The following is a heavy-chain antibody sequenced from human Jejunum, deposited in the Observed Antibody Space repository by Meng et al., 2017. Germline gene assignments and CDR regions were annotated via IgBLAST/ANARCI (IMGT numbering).Heavy chain of an antibody. CDR2: INPSGST. CDR1: GGSSSGFY. V-gene: IGHV4-34*01. Sequence: QVSRRQWGAGRLKPSETLSLTCAVYGGSSSGFYLSWIRQPPGKGLEWIGEINPSGSTDYNPSLKSRLTISLDTSKNQFSLSLNSATAADTGIYYCTRGTDRAKSGDYWGQGTLVTVSS. CDR3: TRGTDRAKSGDY. J-gene: IGHJ4*02. D-gene: IGHD1-14*01.